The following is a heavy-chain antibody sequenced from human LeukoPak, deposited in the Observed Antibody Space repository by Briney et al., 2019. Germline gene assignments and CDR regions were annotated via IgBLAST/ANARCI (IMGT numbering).Heavy chain of an antibody. CDR1: GFTFSSYA. Sequence: GGSLRLSCAASGFTFSSYAMHWVRQAPGKGLEWVAVISYDGSNKYYADSVKGRFTISRDNSKNTLYLQMNSLRAEDTAVYYCAKIGRSYDFWTGYYEEEVDYMDVWGKGTTVTVSS. CDR3: AKIGRSYDFWTGYYEEEVDYMDV. CDR2: ISYDGSNK. J-gene: IGHJ6*03. V-gene: IGHV3-30*04. D-gene: IGHD3-3*01.